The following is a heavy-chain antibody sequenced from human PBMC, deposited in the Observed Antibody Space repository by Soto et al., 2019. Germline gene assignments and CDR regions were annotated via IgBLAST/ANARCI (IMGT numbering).Heavy chain of an antibody. Sequence: GSLRLSCAASDSTIRRYAMSWVRQAPGKGLEWVSGITGNSARIYYADSVKGRFSISRDNSKNTLYLQMDTLRAEDTAVYYCAKNGDFDYDAFDVWGQGTVVTVSS. CDR2: ITGNSARI. V-gene: IGHV3-23*01. J-gene: IGHJ3*01. CDR1: DSTIRRYA. CDR3: AKNGDFDYDAFDV. D-gene: IGHD3-16*01.